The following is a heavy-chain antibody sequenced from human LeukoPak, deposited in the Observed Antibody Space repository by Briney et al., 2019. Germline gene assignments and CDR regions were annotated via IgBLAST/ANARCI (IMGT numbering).Heavy chain of an antibody. V-gene: IGHV1-2*02. CDR3: ARSGNGYDSWPFGY. CDR1: GYSFTGYY. Sequence: ASVKVSCKASGYSFTGYYIHWVRQAPGQGLQWVGWINPISGGTDYAQKFQGRVTMTRDTSIRTAYMELSRLRSDDTAVYYCARSGNGYDSWPFGYWGQGTLVTVSS. CDR2: INPISGGT. D-gene: IGHD3-3*01. J-gene: IGHJ4*02.